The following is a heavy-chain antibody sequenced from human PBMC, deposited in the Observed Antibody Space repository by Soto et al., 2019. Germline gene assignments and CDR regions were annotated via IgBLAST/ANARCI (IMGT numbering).Heavy chain of an antibody. D-gene: IGHD3-10*01. J-gene: IGHJ6*03. Sequence: EVQLVESGGGLVKPGGSLRLSCAASGFTFSSYSMNWVRQAPGKGLEWVSSISSSSSYIYYADSVKGRFTISRDNAKNSLYLQMNSLRAEDTAVYYCARDSISFAREGFGELGRVFGYYYYMDVWGKGTTVTVSS. CDR3: ARDSISFAREGFGELGRVFGYYYYMDV. CDR2: ISSSSSYI. V-gene: IGHV3-21*01. CDR1: GFTFSSYS.